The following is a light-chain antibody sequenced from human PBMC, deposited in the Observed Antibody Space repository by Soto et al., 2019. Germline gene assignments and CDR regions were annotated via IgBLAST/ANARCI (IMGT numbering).Light chain of an antibody. CDR2: EVI. CDR1: SSDVGRYNY. V-gene: IGLV2-14*01. Sequence: QSALTQPASVSGSHGQSITISCTGTSSDVGRYNYVSWFQHYPGKAPKLMIYEVINRPSGVSNRFSGSKSGNTASLTISGLQAEDEADYYCAAWDDSLNGYVFGTGTKVTVL. CDR3: AAWDDSLNGYV. J-gene: IGLJ1*01.